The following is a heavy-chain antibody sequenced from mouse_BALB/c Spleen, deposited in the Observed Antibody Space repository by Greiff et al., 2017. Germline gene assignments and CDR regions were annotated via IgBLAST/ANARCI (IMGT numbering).Heavy chain of an antibody. CDR2: IWAGGST. CDR1: GFSLTSYG. CDR3: AREKIYYDYGFAY. V-gene: IGHV2-9*02. J-gene: IGHJ3*01. D-gene: IGHD2-4*01. Sequence: VNVVESGPGLVAPSQSLSITCTVSGFSLTSYGVHWVRQPPGKGLEWLGVIWAGGSTNYNSALMSRLSISKDNSKSQVFLKMNSLQTDDTAMYYCAREKIYYDYGFAYWGQGTLVTVSA.